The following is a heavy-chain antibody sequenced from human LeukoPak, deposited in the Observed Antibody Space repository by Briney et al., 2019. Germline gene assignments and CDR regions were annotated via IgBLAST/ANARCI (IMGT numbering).Heavy chain of an antibody. J-gene: IGHJ4*02. CDR1: GDSMRSFY. V-gene: IGHV4-4*07. CDR2: ISSSGTT. Sequence: SETLSLTCTVSGDSMRSFYWNWVRQPAGKGLEWIGRISSSGTTNYNPSLKSRLTMSVDTSKNQFSLRLSSLTAADAAVYYCARDWGSGRYVYWGQGTLVTGPS. D-gene: IGHD1-26*01. CDR3: ARDWGSGRYVY.